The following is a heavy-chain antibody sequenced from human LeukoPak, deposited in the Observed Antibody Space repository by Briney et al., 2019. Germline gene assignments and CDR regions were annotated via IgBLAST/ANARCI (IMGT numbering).Heavy chain of an antibody. Sequence: PGGSLRLSCAASGFTFSSYAMHWVRQAPGKGLEWVAVISYDGSNKYYADSVKGRFAISRDNSKNTLYLQMNSLRAEDTAVYYCARDKSSSCYIKWFDPWGQGTLVTVSS. D-gene: IGHD6-13*01. V-gene: IGHV3-30*09. CDR3: ARDKSSSCYIKWFDP. CDR2: ISYDGSNK. J-gene: IGHJ5*02. CDR1: GFTFSSYA.